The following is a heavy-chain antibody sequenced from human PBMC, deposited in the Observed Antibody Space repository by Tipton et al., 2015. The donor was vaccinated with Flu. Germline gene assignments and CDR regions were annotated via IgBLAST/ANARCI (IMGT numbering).Heavy chain of an antibody. V-gene: IGHV4-4*07. CDR1: GGSISGYY. Sequence: GLVKPSEILSLTCTVSGGSISGYYWTWIRLPAGKGLEWIGRIHTSGSTGYNPSLKSRVTISVDTSKSQFSLRLSSVTAADTAVYYCARMKVAAGSFYMDIWSQGTLVTVSS. CDR2: IHTSGST. CDR3: ARMKVAAGSFYMDI. D-gene: IGHD6-13*01. J-gene: IGHJ4*02.